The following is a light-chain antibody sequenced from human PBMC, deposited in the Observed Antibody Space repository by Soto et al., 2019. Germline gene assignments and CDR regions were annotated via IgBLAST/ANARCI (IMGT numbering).Light chain of an antibody. Sequence: DIQMTQSPSSVSASVGDRVTITCRASQAISTWLAWYQQKPGKAPKLLIYAASNLQTGVPSRFSGSGSGTDFTLTISSLHPEDFATYYCQQANSFPRTFGQGTKVEIK. CDR1: QAISTW. CDR2: AAS. CDR3: QQANSFPRT. J-gene: IGKJ1*01. V-gene: IGKV1D-12*01.